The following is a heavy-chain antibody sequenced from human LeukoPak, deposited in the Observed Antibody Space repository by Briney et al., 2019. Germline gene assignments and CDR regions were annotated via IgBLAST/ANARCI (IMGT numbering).Heavy chain of an antibody. CDR3: AKDSQGYSYGYFAFDI. D-gene: IGHD5-18*01. CDR1: GFTFSSYA. J-gene: IGHJ3*02. CDR2: ISGSGGST. V-gene: IGHV3-23*01. Sequence: GGSLRLSCAASGFTFSSYAMSWVRQAPGKGLEWVSAISGSGGSTYYADSVKDRFTISRDNSKNTLYLQMNSLRAEDTAVYYCAKDSQGYSYGYFAFDIWGQGTMVTVSS.